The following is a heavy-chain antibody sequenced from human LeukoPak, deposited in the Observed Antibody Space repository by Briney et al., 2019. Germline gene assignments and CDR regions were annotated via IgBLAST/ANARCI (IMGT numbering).Heavy chain of an antibody. D-gene: IGHD3-22*01. CDR3: AKDEVSMIVVVETSFDY. CDR1: GFTFSSYG. V-gene: IGHV3-30*02. Sequence: GGSLRLSCAASGFTFSSYGMHWVRQAPGKGLEWVAFIRYDGSNKYYADSVKGRFTISRDNSKNTLYLQMNSLRAEDTAVYYCAKDEVSMIVVVETSFDYWGQGTLVTVSS. J-gene: IGHJ4*02. CDR2: IRYDGSNK.